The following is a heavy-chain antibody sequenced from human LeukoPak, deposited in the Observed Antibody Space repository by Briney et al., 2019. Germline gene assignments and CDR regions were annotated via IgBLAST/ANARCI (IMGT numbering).Heavy chain of an antibody. CDR3: AELGITMIGGV. J-gene: IGHJ6*04. D-gene: IGHD3-10*02. CDR1: GFTFNSYA. CDR2: ISSSGSTI. Sequence: GSLRLSCTASGFTFNSYAMHWVRQAPGKGLEWVSYISSSGSTIYYADSVKGRFTISRDNAKNSLYLQMNSLRAEDTAVYYCAELGITMIGGVWGKGTTVTISS. V-gene: IGHV3-48*03.